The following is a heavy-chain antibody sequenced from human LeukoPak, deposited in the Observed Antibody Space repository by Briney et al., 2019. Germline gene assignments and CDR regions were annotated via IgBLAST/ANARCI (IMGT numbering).Heavy chain of an antibody. J-gene: IGHJ3*02. Sequence: PGWSLRLSCAASGFTFRSYAMSWVRQAPGKGLEWVSAISGSGGSTYYADSVKGRCTLSIDNSKNTLYLQMNSLRAEDTAVYYCAKDPHRCSSTSCYSTHAFDIWGQGTMVTVSS. V-gene: IGHV3-23*01. CDR2: ISGSGGST. CDR1: GFTFRSYA. CDR3: AKDPHRCSSTSCYSTHAFDI. D-gene: IGHD2-2*01.